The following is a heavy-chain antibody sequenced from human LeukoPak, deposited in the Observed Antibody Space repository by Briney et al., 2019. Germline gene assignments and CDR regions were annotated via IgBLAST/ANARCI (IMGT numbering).Heavy chain of an antibody. CDR1: GGSIRSSYYY. CDR3: ARGDLGGDYFDY. V-gene: IGHV4-39*07. D-gene: IGHD3-10*01. J-gene: IGHJ4*02. CDR2: IYDSGST. Sequence: SETLSLTCTVSGGSIRSSYYYWGWIRQPPGKGLEWIGSIYDSGSTYYNPSLKSRVTISVDTSKNQFSLKLSSVTAADTAVYYCARGDLGGDYFDYWGQGTLVTVSS.